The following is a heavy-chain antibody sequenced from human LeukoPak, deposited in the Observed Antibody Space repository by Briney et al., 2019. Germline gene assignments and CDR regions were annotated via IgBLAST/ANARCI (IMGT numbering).Heavy chain of an antibody. Sequence: PSETLSLTCTVSGGSSSSYYWSLIRQPPGRGLEGIGYIYYSGCIYYNPSLKSRVTISVDTSKNQFSLKLSSVTAADTAVYYCARETQTHLPNWASSGWYRGVGYFDYWGQGTLVTVSS. CDR3: ARETQTHLPNWASSGWYRGVGYFDY. CDR2: IYYSGCI. J-gene: IGHJ4*02. D-gene: IGHD6-19*01. V-gene: IGHV4-59*13. CDR1: GGSSSSYY.